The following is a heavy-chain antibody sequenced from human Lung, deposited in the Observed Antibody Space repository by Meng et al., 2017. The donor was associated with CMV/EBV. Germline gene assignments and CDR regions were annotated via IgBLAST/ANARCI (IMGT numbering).Heavy chain of an antibody. D-gene: IGHD3-22*01. V-gene: IGHV3-30-3*01. Sequence: QVQLGGSGGGGVQPGRSLRLFCAASGFTFSSYAMHWVRQAPGKGLEWVAVISYDGSNKYYADSVKGRFTISRDNSKNTLYLQMNSLRAEDTAVYYCARDDSSSWGQGTLVTVSS. CDR2: ISYDGSNK. CDR1: GFTFSSYA. J-gene: IGHJ5*02. CDR3: ARDDSSS.